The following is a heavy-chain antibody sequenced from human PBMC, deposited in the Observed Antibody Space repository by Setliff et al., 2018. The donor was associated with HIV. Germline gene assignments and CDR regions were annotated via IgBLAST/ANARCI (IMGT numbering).Heavy chain of an antibody. Sequence: GGSLRLSCAASGFTFSDYYMSWIRQAPGKGLEWVSYISSSGSTIYYADPVKGRFTISRDNAKSSLFLQMNSLRAEDTAMYYCARDKGPPPVVHLDYWGQGTLVTVSS. CDR3: ARDKGPPPVVHLDY. D-gene: IGHD3-10*02. CDR1: GFTFSDYY. V-gene: IGHV3-11*01. J-gene: IGHJ4*02. CDR2: ISSSGSTI.